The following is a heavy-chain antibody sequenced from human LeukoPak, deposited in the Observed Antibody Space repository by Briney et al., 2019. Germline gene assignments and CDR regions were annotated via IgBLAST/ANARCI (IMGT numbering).Heavy chain of an antibody. Sequence: GGSLRLSCAASGFTFSNAWMSWVRQAPGKGLEWVGRIKSKTDGGTTDYAAPVKGRFTISRDDSKNTLYLQMNSLKAEDTVVYSCTTVLYYDILAGYQPGFDYWGQGTLVTVSS. J-gene: IGHJ4*02. CDR1: GFTFSNAW. CDR2: IKSKTDGGTT. D-gene: IGHD3-9*01. V-gene: IGHV3-15*01. CDR3: TTVLYYDILAGYQPGFDY.